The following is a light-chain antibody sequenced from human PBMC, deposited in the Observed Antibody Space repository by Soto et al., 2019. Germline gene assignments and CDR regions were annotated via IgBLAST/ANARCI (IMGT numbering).Light chain of an antibody. CDR2: GNS. V-gene: IGLV1-40*01. CDR3: QSYDGSLSGRGV. J-gene: IGLJ1*01. Sequence: QSVLTQPPSVSGAPGQRVTISCTGSSSNIGAGYDVHWYQQLPGTAPKLLIYGNSNRPSGVPDRFSGSKSGTSASLAITGLQAEDEADYYCQSYDGSLSGRGVFGTGTKVTVL. CDR1: SSNIGAGYD.